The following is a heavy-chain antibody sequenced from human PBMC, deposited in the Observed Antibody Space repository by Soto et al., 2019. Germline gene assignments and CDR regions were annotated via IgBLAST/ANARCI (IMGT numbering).Heavy chain of an antibody. D-gene: IGHD3-9*01. CDR3: ARGSGYFDYY. J-gene: IGHJ4*02. Sequence: PGGSLRLSCAASGFTFSGFWMSWVRQAPGKGLEWVANIKEDGSEKYYADSVKGRFTISRDNAKNSLYLQMNSLRAEDTAVYYCARGSGYFDYYWGRGTLVTVSS. V-gene: IGHV3-7*01. CDR2: IKEDGSEK. CDR1: GFTFSGFW.